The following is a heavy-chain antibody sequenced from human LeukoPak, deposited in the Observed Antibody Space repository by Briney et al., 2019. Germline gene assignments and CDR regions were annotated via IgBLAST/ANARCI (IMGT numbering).Heavy chain of an antibody. CDR3: ARAPRMVITPIYFDY. CDR1: GYTFIGYY. V-gene: IGHV1-2*02. D-gene: IGHD4/OR15-4a*01. J-gene: IGHJ4*02. Sequence: ASVKVSCKASGYTFIGYYMHWVRQAPGQGLEWMGWINPNSGGTNSAQKFQGRVTMTSDTSISTAYMELSRLRSDDTALYYCARAPRMVITPIYFDYWGQGTLVTVSS. CDR2: INPNSGGT.